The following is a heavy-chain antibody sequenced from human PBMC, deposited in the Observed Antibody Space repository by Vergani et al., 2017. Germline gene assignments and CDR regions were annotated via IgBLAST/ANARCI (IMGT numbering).Heavy chain of an antibody. D-gene: IGHD3-22*01. Sequence: QVQLVESGGGVVQPGGSLRLSCAASGFTFSSYGMHWVRQAPGKGLEWVAFIRYDGSNKYYADSVKGRFTISRDNSKNTLYLQMNSLRAEDTAVYYCANLPDYYYDSSGYYPVSDYWGQGTLVTVSS. CDR3: ANLPDYYYDSSGYYPVSDY. J-gene: IGHJ4*02. CDR2: IRYDGSNK. V-gene: IGHV3-30*02. CDR1: GFTFSSYG.